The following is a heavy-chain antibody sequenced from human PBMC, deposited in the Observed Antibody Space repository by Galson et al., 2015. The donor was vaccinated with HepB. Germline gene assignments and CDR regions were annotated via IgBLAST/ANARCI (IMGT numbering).Heavy chain of an antibody. CDR1: GFTFSSYG. J-gene: IGHJ3*02. V-gene: IGHV3-33*01. CDR2: IWYDGSNK. CDR3: ARDPSPPYYYDSSGYYGAFDI. Sequence: SLRLSCAASGFTFSSYGMHWVRQAPGKGLEWVAVIWYDGSNKYYADSVKGRFTISRDNSKNTLYLQMNSLRAEDTAVYYCARDPSPPYYYDSSGYYGAFDIWGQGTMVTVSS. D-gene: IGHD3-22*01.